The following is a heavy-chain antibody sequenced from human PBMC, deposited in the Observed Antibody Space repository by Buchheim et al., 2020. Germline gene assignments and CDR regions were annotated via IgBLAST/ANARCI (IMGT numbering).Heavy chain of an antibody. CDR2: IYYSGST. CDR3: ARYGSGNYLTFDH. Sequence: QLQESGPGLVKPSQTLSLTCKISDGSVSTSGYHWGWIRQFPGKGLEWIGYIYYSGSTYYNPSLKSRVSISLDTSEKQFSLNLSSVTAADTAVYYCARYGSGNYLTFDHWGQGTL. CDR1: DGSVSTSGYH. D-gene: IGHD3-10*01. J-gene: IGHJ4*02. V-gene: IGHV4-31*03.